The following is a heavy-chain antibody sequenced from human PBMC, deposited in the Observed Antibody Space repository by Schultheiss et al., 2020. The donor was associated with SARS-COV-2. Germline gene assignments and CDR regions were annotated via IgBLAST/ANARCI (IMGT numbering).Heavy chain of an antibody. Sequence: SQTLSLTCAVSGGSISSGGYSWSWIRQPPGKGLEWIGYIYHSGSTYYNPSLKSRVTISVDTSKNQFSLKLSSVTAADTAVYYCARERGYSGYDLVAWGQGTLVTVSS. CDR1: GGSISSGGYS. V-gene: IGHV4-30-2*01. CDR3: ARERGYSGYDLVA. J-gene: IGHJ5*02. D-gene: IGHD5-12*01. CDR2: IYHSGST.